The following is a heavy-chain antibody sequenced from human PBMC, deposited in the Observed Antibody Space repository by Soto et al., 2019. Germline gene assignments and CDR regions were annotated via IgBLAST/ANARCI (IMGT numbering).Heavy chain of an antibody. CDR2: IYYSGST. D-gene: IGHD4-17*01. CDR1: GGSISSSNYY. J-gene: IGHJ4*02. Sequence: SETLSLTCTVSGGSISSSNYYWGWIRQPPGKGLEWIGTIYYSGSTYYNPSLKSRVTISVDTSKNQFSLTLRSVTAADTAVYYCARDYGDYSFFFDYWGQGALVTVSS. V-gene: IGHV4-39*07. CDR3: ARDYGDYSFFFDY.